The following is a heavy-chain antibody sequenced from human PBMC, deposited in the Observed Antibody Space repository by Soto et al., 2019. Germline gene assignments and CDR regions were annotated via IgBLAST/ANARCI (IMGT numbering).Heavy chain of an antibody. CDR1: EFTFSSNA. CDR2: ISGSGKST. V-gene: IGHV3-23*01. J-gene: IGHJ3*02. CDR3: AKVPTGEMATVFQAFDI. Sequence: GGSLRLSCVASEFTFSSNAMSWVRQAPGKGLEWVSAISGSGKSTYYADSVKGRFAVSRDNSMSTLYLQMNSLRDEDTAVYYCAKVPTGEMATVFQAFDIWGQGTMVTGSS. D-gene: IGHD4-4*01.